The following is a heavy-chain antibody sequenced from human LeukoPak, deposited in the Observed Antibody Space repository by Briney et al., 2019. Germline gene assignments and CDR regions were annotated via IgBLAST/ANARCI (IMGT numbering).Heavy chain of an antibody. J-gene: IGHJ4*02. CDR1: GFTFSDFA. Sequence: QPGGSLRLSCAASGFTFSDFAMIWVRQPPGKGLEWVSSTFQGGGEIHYADSVTGRFTISRDNSRSTLFLQMNSLRGEDTAIYYCATYRQVMLPFESWGQGTLVTVSS. D-gene: IGHD5-18*01. CDR2: TFQGGGEI. V-gene: IGHV3-23*01. CDR3: ATYRQVMLPFES.